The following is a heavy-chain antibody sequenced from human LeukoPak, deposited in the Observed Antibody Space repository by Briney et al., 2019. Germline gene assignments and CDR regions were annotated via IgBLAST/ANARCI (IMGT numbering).Heavy chain of an antibody. Sequence: PGGSLRLSCVASGFTFRTYDMSWVRQAPGKGLEWVSGISDSGGTTYYVDSVKGRFTISRDNAKNSLYLQMNSLRAEDTAVYYCARAEGSRHKTWFDPWGQGTLVTVSS. D-gene: IGHD2-21*01. CDR2: ISDSGGTT. J-gene: IGHJ5*02. CDR3: ARAEGSRHKTWFDP. CDR1: GFTFRTYD. V-gene: IGHV3-23*01.